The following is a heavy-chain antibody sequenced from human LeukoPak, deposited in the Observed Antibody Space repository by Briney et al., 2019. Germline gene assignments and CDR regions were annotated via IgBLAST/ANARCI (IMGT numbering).Heavy chain of an antibody. Sequence: PGGSLRLSCTASGFSFGDYAMSWVRQAPGKGLEWVANIKQDGSEKYYVDSVKGRFTISRDNAKNSLYLQMNSLRAEDTAVYYCARKYSGYDISNGGSYYMDVWGKGTTVTVSS. CDR1: GFSFGDYA. V-gene: IGHV3-7*01. D-gene: IGHD5-12*01. J-gene: IGHJ6*03. CDR3: ARKYSGYDISNGGSYYMDV. CDR2: IKQDGSEK.